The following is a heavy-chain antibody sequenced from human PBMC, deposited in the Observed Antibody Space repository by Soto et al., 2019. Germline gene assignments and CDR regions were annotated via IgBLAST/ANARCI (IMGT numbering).Heavy chain of an antibody. J-gene: IGHJ4*02. D-gene: IGHD5-12*01. CDR3: ARRRDGYNYFFDY. CDR1: GGSISSSSYY. CDR2: IYYSGST. Sequence: PSETLSLTCTVSGGSISSSSYYWGWIRQPPGKGLEWIGIIYYSGSTYYNPSLKSRVTISVDTSKNQFSLKLSSVTAADTAVYYCARRRDGYNYFFDYWGQGTLVTVSS. V-gene: IGHV4-39*01.